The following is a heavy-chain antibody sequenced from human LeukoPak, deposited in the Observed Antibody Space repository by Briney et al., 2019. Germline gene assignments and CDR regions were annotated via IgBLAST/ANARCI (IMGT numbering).Heavy chain of an antibody. CDR3: AREPLPDADYYDSSGYYYFDY. V-gene: IGHV1-18*01. CDR2: ISAYNGNT. D-gene: IGHD3-22*01. CDR1: GYTFTSYG. Sequence: ASVKVSCKASGYTFTSYGISWVRQAPGQGLEWMGWISAYNGNTNYAKKLQGRVTMTTDTSTSTAYMELRSLRSDDTAVYYCAREPLPDADYYDSSGYYYFDYWGQGTLVTVSS. J-gene: IGHJ4*02.